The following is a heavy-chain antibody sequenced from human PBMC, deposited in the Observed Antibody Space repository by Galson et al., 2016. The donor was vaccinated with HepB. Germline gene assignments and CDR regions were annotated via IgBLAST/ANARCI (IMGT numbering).Heavy chain of an antibody. CDR2: IYPDDSDT. Sequence: QSGAEVKKPGESLKISCKGSGYTFTKYWIAWVRQMPGKGLEWMGIIYPDDSDTRYSPSFQGQVTISTDKSISTAYLQWSSLKAADSANYYCARNGPGCSSAWSFDSWGPGTLVTVTS. J-gene: IGHJ4*02. V-gene: IGHV5-51*01. CDR1: GYTFTKYW. CDR3: ARNGPGCSSAWSFDS. D-gene: IGHD6-13*01.